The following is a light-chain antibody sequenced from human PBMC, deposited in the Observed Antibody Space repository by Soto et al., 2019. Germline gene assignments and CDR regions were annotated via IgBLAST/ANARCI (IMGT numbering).Light chain of an antibody. CDR3: QQYNSYSGM. Sequence: IQMTQSPSTLSASVGDRVTVTCRASQTIGSWLAWYQQKPGRAPKLLIFDASSLESGVPSRFSGNGSGTEFTLTISGLQPDDFASYYCQQYNSYSGMFGQGTRWIS. V-gene: IGKV1-5*01. J-gene: IGKJ1*01. CDR2: DAS. CDR1: QTIGSW.